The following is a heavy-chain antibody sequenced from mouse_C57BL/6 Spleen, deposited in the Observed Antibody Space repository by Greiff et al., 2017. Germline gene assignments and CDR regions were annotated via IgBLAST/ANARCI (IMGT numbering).Heavy chain of an antibody. Sequence: VQLQQPGAELVKPGASVKLSCKASGYTFTSYWMHWVKQRPGQGLEWIGMIHPSSGSTNYNETFKSKATLTVDKSSSTAYMQLSSLTSEDSAVYYCARENVDAYYEGDLDYWGQGTTLTVSS. D-gene: IGHD2-3*01. CDR3: ARENVDAYYEGDLDY. J-gene: IGHJ2*01. CDR2: IHPSSGST. CDR1: GYTFTSYW. V-gene: IGHV1-64*01.